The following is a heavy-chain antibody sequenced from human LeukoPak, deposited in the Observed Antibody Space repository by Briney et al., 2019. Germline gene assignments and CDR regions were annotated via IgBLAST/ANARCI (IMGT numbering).Heavy chain of an antibody. CDR3: ARSAYSSGYHAWFDP. Sequence: SETLSLTCTVSDGSIYSFFRNWIRQPPGKGLEWIVYIYFDGSTDYNTSLKSRVTIAVDTSKNQFSLKRSSVTATDTAVYYCARSAYSSGYHAWFDPWGQGTLVTVSS. V-gene: IGHV4-59*12. J-gene: IGHJ5*02. CDR2: IYFDGST. D-gene: IGHD6-19*01. CDR1: DGSIYSFF.